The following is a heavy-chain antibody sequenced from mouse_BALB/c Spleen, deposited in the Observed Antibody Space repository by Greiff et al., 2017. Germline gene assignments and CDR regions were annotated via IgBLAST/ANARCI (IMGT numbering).Heavy chain of an antibody. D-gene: IGHD4-1*01. J-gene: IGHJ3*01. Sequence: VQLQQSGAELVRSGASVKLSCTASGFNIKDYYMHWVKQRPEQGLEWIGWIDPENGDTEYAPKFQGKATMTADTSSNTAYLQLSSLTSEDTAVYYCNPLTGSDAYWGQGTLVTVSA. V-gene: IGHV14-4*02. CDR2: IDPENGDT. CDR1: GFNIKDYY. CDR3: NPLTGSDAY.